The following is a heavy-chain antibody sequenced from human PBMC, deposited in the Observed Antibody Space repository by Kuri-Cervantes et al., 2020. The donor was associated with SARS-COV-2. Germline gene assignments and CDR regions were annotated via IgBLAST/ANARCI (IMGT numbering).Heavy chain of an antibody. Sequence: ESLKISCAVSGYSISSGYYWGWIRQPPGKGLEWIGEINHSGSTDYNPSLKSRVTISVDTSKNQFSLNLSSVTAADTAVYYCARLAPLLGPPTPDYWGQGTLVTVSS. V-gene: IGHV4-38-2*01. D-gene: IGHD7-27*01. CDR1: GYSISSGYY. CDR3: ARLAPLLGPPTPDY. CDR2: INHSGST. J-gene: IGHJ4*02.